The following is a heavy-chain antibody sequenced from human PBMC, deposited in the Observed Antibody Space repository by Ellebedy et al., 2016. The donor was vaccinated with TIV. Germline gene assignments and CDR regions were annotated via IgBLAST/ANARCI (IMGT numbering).Heavy chain of an antibody. D-gene: IGHD3-22*01. CDR3: ARVVHYYDSSGFDY. CDR2: IYTSGST. V-gene: IGHV4-4*07. CDR1: GGSISSYY. Sequence: GSLRLSXTVSGGSISSYYWSWIRQPAGKGLEWIGRIYTSGSTNYNPSLKSRVTMSVDTSKNQFSLKLSSVTAADTAVYYCARVVHYYDSSGFDYWGQGTLVTVSS. J-gene: IGHJ4*02.